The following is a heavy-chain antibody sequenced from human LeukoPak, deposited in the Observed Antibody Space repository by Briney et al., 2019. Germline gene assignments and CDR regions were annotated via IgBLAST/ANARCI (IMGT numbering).Heavy chain of an antibody. CDR1: GGSFSGYY. CDR2: INHSGST. Sequence: SETLSLTCAVYGGSFSGYYWSWIRQPPGKGLEWIGEINHSGSTNYNPSLKSRVTISVDTSENQFSLKLSSVTAADTAVYYCASYDLRSLRAWVDPWGQGTLVTVSS. J-gene: IGHJ5*02. V-gene: IGHV4-34*01. D-gene: IGHD5-24*01. CDR3: ASYDLRSLRAWVDP.